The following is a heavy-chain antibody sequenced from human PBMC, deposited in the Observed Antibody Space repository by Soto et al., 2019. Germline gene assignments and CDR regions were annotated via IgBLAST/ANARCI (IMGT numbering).Heavy chain of an antibody. CDR3: AKSAYSSGWALDY. J-gene: IGHJ4*02. CDR2: ISYDGGNK. Sequence: SLRLSCAASGFTFSSYGVHWVRQAPGKGLEWVAVISYDGGNKYYADSVKGRFTISRDNSKNTLYLQINSLRAEDTAVYYCAKSAYSSGWALDYWGQGTLVTVS. CDR1: GFTFSSYG. V-gene: IGHV3-30*18. D-gene: IGHD6-19*01.